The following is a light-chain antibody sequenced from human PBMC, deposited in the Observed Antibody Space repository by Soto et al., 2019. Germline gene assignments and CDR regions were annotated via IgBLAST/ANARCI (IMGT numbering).Light chain of an antibody. V-gene: IGKV3-15*01. Sequence: EIVMTQSPATLSVSPGERATLSCRASQSVGTYLAWYQQKPGQAPRLLIYGASTRAAGISSRFSGGGSGTEFTLTISRLQSEDFAIYYCQQYNDWPRTFGQGTKVGIK. J-gene: IGKJ1*01. CDR3: QQYNDWPRT. CDR2: GAS. CDR1: QSVGTY.